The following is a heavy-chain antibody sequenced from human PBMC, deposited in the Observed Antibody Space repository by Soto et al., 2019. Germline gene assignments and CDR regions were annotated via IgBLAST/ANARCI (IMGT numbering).Heavy chain of an antibody. V-gene: IGHV4-34*01. CDR3: ARWVGLRFFYYYGMDF. J-gene: IGHJ6*02. D-gene: IGHD5-12*01. CDR2: INHSGST. Sequence: PSETLSLTCAVYGGSFSGYYWSWIRQPPGKGLEWIGEINHSGSTNYNPSLKSRVTISVDTSKNQFSLKLSSVTAADTAVYYCARWVGLRFFYYYGMDFWGQGTTVTGSS. CDR1: GGSFSGYY.